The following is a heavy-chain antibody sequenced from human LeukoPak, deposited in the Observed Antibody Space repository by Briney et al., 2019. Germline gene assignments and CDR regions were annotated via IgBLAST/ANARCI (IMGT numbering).Heavy chain of an antibody. J-gene: IGHJ4*02. D-gene: IGHD3-9*01. Sequence: SQTLSLTCAVSGVSISRGGYAWNWIRQPPGKGLEWIAYIYHSGTTYYNPSLKSRATISVDTSKNQFSLKLSSVTAADTAVYYCARGRRILTGRQIDYWGQGTLVTVSS. CDR1: GVSISRGGYA. CDR2: IYHSGTT. V-gene: IGHV4-30-4*07. CDR3: ARGRRILTGRQIDY.